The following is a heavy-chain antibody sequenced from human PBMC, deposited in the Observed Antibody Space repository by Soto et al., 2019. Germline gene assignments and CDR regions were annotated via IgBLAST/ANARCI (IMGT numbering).Heavy chain of an antibody. D-gene: IGHD3-22*01. Sequence: LKLSCAASGFTFSSYAMHWVRQAPGKGLEWVAVISYDGSNKYYADSVKGRFTISRDNSKNTLYLQMNSLRAEDTAVYYCARLTHDSSGVDYWGQGTLFTVSS. CDR3: ARLTHDSSGVDY. CDR1: GFTFSSYA. CDR2: ISYDGSNK. V-gene: IGHV3-30-3*01. J-gene: IGHJ4*02.